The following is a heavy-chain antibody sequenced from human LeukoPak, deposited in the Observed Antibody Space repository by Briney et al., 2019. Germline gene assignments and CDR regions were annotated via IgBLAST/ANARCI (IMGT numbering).Heavy chain of an antibody. V-gene: IGHV3-72*01. CDR2: IRDKGNSYTT. J-gene: IGHJ4*02. CDR3: ARVRYYYDSSGYYVN. Sequence: GGSLRLSCAASGFAFSVHYMDWVRQAPGKGLEWVGRIRDKGNSYTTEYAASVKGRFTISRDDSKNSVYLQMNSLKTEDTAVYYCARVRYYYDSSGYYVNWGQGTLVTVSS. D-gene: IGHD3-22*01. CDR1: GFAFSVHY.